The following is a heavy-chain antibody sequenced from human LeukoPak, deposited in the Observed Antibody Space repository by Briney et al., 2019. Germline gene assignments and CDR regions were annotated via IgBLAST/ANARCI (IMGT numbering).Heavy chain of an antibody. V-gene: IGHV1-69*05. D-gene: IGHD3-22*01. J-gene: IGHJ3*02. Sequence: SSVKVSCKASGGTFSSYAISWVRQAPGQGLEWMGRIIPIFGTADYAQKFQGRVTMTRDTSTSTVYMELSSLRSEDTAVYYCARERGVYYYDSSGSDAFDIWGQGTMVTVSS. CDR2: IIPIFGTA. CDR3: ARERGVYYYDSSGSDAFDI. CDR1: GGTFSSYA.